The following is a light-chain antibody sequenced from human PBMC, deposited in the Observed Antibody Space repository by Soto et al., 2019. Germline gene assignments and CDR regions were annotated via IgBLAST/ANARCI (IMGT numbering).Light chain of an antibody. CDR1: QSVSSY. CDR2: DAS. J-gene: IGKJ5*01. CDR3: QQYHTWPPIT. Sequence: EIVLTQSPATLSLSPGERATLSRRASQSVSSYLAWYQQKPGQAPRLLIYDASNRATGIPARFSGSGSGTDFTLTISSLEPEDFAVYYCQQYHTWPPITFGQGTRLEIK. V-gene: IGKV3-11*01.